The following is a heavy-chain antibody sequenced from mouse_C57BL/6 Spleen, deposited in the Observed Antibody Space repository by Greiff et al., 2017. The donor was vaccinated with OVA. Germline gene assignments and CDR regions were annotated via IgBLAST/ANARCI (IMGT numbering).Heavy chain of an antibody. CDR3: ARETYDFDY. Sequence: EVQRVESGPGMVKPSQSLSLTCTVTGYSITSGYDWHWIRHFPGNKLEWRGYINYSGSTNYNPALKSRISITHDTSKNHFFLKLNSVTTEDTATYYCARETYDFDYWGQGTTLTVAS. D-gene: IGHD2-12*01. V-gene: IGHV3-1*01. CDR2: INYSGST. CDR1: GYSITSGYD. J-gene: IGHJ2*01.